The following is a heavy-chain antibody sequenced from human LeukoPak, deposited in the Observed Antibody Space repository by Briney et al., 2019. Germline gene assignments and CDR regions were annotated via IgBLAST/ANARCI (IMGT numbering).Heavy chain of an antibody. Sequence: GSLRLSCAASGFTFSSYAMSWVRQAPGKGLEWIGKINHSGSTNYNPSLKSRVTISVDTSKNQFSLKLSSVTAADTAVYYCARGGRYFDWLLSLQWFDPWGQGTLVTVSS. CDR3: ARGGRYFDWLLSLQWFDP. V-gene: IGHV4-34*01. CDR1: GFTFSSYA. D-gene: IGHD3-9*01. J-gene: IGHJ5*02. CDR2: INHSGST.